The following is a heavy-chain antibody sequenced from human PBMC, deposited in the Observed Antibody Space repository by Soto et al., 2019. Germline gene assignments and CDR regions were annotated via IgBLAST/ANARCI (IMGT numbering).Heavy chain of an antibody. CDR1: GFTFSSYA. CDR2: ISGSGGST. J-gene: IGHJ4*02. CDR3: ARNPFVVVPAASIHY. D-gene: IGHD2-2*01. Sequence: EVQLLESGGGLVQPGGSLRLSCAASGFTFSSYAMSWVRQAPGKGLEWVSAISGSGGSTYYADSVKGRFTISRDNSKNTLYLQMNSPRAEDTAVYYCARNPFVVVPAASIHYWGQGTLVTVSS. V-gene: IGHV3-23*01.